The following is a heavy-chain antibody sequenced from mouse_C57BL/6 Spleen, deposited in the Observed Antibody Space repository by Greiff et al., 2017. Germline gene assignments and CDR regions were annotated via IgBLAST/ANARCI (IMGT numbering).Heavy chain of an antibody. J-gene: IGHJ4*01. CDR3: ARVYGGAMDY. CDR2: IDPSDSET. Sequence: VQLQQPGAELVRPGSSVKLSCKASGYTFTSYWMHWVKQRPIQGLEWIGNIDPSDSETHYNQKFKDKATLTVDKSSSTAYMQLSSLTSEDSAVYYCARVYGGAMDYCGQGTSVTVSS. D-gene: IGHD1-1*01. CDR1: GYTFTSYW. V-gene: IGHV1-52*01.